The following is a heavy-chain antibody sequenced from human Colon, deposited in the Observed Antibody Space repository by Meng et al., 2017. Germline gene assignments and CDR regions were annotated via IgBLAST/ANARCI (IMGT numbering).Heavy chain of an antibody. V-gene: IGHV4-31*03. CDR3: ARDTLYGTDY. CDR2: MLDSGTT. Sequence: QVHLHESGPGLVRPSDDLSLVCTVSGGSIKSGGYHWSWVRQHPGKCLEYIGFMLDSGTTDYNPSLRSRVSISEIGSSKNQFSLTLRSVTAADTATYFCARDTLYGTDYWGQGVLVTVSS. CDR1: GGSIKSGGYH. J-gene: IGHJ4*02. D-gene: IGHD4-17*01.